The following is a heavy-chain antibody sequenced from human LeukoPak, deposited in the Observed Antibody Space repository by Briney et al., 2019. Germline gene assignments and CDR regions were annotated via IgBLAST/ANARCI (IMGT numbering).Heavy chain of an antibody. J-gene: IGHJ4*02. CDR2: MQYDGSDI. Sequence: PGGSLRRSCVASGFTFSNYGIHWVRQAPGKGLEWVTFMQYDGSDIFYADSVKGRFTISRDNSKNTVYLQMNSLTTEDTAVYFCAQDVPIERVPGFGPGYWGQGTLVTVSS. V-gene: IGHV3-30*02. CDR3: AQDVPIERVPGFGPGY. CDR1: GFTFSNYG. D-gene: IGHD3-16*01.